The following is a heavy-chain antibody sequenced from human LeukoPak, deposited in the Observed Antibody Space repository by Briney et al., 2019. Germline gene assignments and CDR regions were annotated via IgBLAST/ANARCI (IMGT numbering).Heavy chain of an antibody. V-gene: IGHV4-34*01. J-gene: IGHJ6*02. D-gene: IGHD5-12*01. Sequence: PSETLSLTCAVYGGSFSGYYWSWIRQPPGKGLEWIGEINHSGSTNYNPSLKSRVTISVDTSKNQFSLKLSSVTAADTAVYYCAQGWLRSYYYGMDVWGQGTTVTVSS. CDR1: GGSFSGYY. CDR2: INHSGST. CDR3: AQGWLRSYYYGMDV.